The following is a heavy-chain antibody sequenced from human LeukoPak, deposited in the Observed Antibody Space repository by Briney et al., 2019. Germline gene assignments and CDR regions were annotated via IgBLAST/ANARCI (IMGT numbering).Heavy chain of an antibody. CDR2: IYYSGST. V-gene: IGHV4-61*05. J-gene: IGHJ4*02. D-gene: IGHD3-22*01. CDR1: GGSISTNTYY. Sequence: PSETLSLTCTVSGGSISTNTYYWSWIRQPPGKGLEWIGYIYYSGSTNYNPSLKSRVTISVDTSKNQFSLKLSSVTAADTAVYYCASYDSSGAFGNWGQGTLVTVSS. CDR3: ASYDSSGAFGN.